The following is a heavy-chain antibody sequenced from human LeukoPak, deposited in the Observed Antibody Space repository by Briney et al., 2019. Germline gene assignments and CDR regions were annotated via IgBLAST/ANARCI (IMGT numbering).Heavy chain of an antibody. CDR2: ISGSGGST. D-gene: IGHD3-22*01. J-gene: IGHJ1*01. CDR1: GFTFSAYA. Sequence: GGSLSLSCEASGFTFSAYAMSWVRQAPGKGLEWVSAISGSGGSTYYADSVKGRFTISRDNSKNTLYLQMNSLRAEDTAVYYCAKAVGYGVVVTGFQHWGPGTLVTVSS. CDR3: AKAVGYGVVVTGFQH. V-gene: IGHV3-23*01.